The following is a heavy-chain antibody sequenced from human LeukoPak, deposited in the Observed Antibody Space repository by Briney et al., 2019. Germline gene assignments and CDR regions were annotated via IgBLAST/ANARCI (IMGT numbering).Heavy chain of an antibody. CDR1: GFSFTNYG. V-gene: IGHV3-23*01. CDR3: ANDITIFGVVIKDY. CDR2: ITASGDGT. J-gene: IGHJ4*02. D-gene: IGHD3-3*01. Sequence: GGSLRLSCAASGFSFTNYGMSWVRQAPGKGLEWVSAITASGDGTYYADSVKGRFTISRDNSKNTLYLQMNSLRAEDTAVYYCANDITIFGVVIKDYWGQGTLVTVSS.